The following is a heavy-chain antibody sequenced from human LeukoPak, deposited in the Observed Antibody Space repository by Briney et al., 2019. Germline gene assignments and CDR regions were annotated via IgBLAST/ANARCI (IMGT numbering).Heavy chain of an antibody. V-gene: IGHV4-34*01. Sequence: SETLSLTCAVYGGSFSSYNWTWIRQPPGEGLEWIGEINHSGRTNHNPTLKSRVTISVDTSKNQFSLKLSSVTAADTAVYYCARRNYYGSGSYYELGFDYWGQGTLVTVSS. J-gene: IGHJ4*02. CDR2: INHSGRT. CDR3: ARRNYYGSGSYYELGFDY. D-gene: IGHD3-10*01. CDR1: GGSFSSYN.